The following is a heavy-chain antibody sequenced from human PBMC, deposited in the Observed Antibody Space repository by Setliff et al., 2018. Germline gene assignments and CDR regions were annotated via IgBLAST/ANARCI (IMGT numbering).Heavy chain of an antibody. D-gene: IGHD6-6*01. CDR1: GGSISSSSYY. J-gene: IGHJ6*03. CDR2: IYYSGTT. Sequence: TSETLSLTCAVSGGSISSSSYYWGWIRQPPGKGLEWIGSIYYSGTTYYNPSLKSRVTISVDTSKNQFSLKLSSVTAADTAVYYCARLGGSSSGFYYYYYYMDVWGKGTTVTVSS. CDR3: ARLGGSSSGFYYYYYYMDV. V-gene: IGHV4-39*01.